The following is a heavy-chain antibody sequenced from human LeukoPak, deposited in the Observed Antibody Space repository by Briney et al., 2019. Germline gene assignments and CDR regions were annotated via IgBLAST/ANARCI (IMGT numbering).Heavy chain of an antibody. D-gene: IGHD3-10*02. Sequence: ASVKVSCKASGYTFTGHDMHWVRQAPGQGLEWMGWINPYSGATYYVQKFQGRVTMTRDTSISTAYMGLSRLKSDDTAVYYCTLFNYWGQGTLVTVSS. V-gene: IGHV1-2*02. CDR1: GYTFTGHD. CDR2: INPYSGAT. J-gene: IGHJ4*02. CDR3: TLFNY.